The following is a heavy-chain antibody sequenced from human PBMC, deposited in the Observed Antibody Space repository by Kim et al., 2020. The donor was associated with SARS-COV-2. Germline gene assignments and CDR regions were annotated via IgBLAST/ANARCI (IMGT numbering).Heavy chain of an antibody. CDR3: ARGFDSSGYTSYYYGMDV. D-gene: IGHD3-22*01. Sequence: SETLSLTCTVSGGSISSYYWSWIRQPPGKGLEWIGYIYYSGSTNYNPSLKSRVTISVDTSKNQFSLKLSSVTAADTAVYYCARGFDSSGYTSYYYGMDVWGQGTTVTVSS. CDR1: GGSISSYY. CDR2: IYYSGST. V-gene: IGHV4-59*13. J-gene: IGHJ6*02.